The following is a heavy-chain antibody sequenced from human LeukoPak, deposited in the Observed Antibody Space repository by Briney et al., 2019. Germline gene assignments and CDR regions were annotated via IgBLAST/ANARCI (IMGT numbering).Heavy chain of an antibody. V-gene: IGHV3-21*01. Sequence: KTGGSLRLSCAASGFTFSSYSMNWVRQAPGKGLEWVSSTSSSSSYIYYADSVKGRFTISRDNAKNSLYLQMNSLRAEDTAVYYCARDTHHWRGVGRQVYGMDVWGQGTTVTVSS. CDR2: TSSSSSYI. CDR3: ARDTHHWRGVGRQVYGMDV. D-gene: IGHD3-3*01. J-gene: IGHJ6*02. CDR1: GFTFSSYS.